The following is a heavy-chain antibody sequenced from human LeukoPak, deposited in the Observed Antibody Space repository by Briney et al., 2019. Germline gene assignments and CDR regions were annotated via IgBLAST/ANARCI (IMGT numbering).Heavy chain of an antibody. D-gene: IGHD1-20*01. CDR3: ARDRPLTGTDY. Sequence: SETLSLTCTVSGGSISSYYWSWIRQSPGKGLEWIGYIYYSGSTNYNPSLKSRVTKSVDTSKNQFSLKLSSVTAADTAVYYCARDRPLTGTDYWGQGTLVTVSS. CDR1: GGSISSYY. V-gene: IGHV4-59*01. CDR2: IYYSGST. J-gene: IGHJ4*02.